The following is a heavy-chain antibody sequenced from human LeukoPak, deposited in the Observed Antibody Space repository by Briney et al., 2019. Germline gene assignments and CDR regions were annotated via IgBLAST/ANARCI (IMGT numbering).Heavy chain of an antibody. CDR3: ARDVTMVRGVQVDY. V-gene: IGHV1-18*01. CDR2: ISAYNGNT. J-gene: IGHJ4*02. CDR1: GYTFTSYG. D-gene: IGHD3-10*01. Sequence: ASVKVSCKASGYTFTSYGISWVRQSPGQELEWMGWISAYNGNTNYAQKLQGRVTMTTDTSTSTAYMELRSLRSDDTAVYYCARDVTMVRGVQVDYWGQGTLVTVSS.